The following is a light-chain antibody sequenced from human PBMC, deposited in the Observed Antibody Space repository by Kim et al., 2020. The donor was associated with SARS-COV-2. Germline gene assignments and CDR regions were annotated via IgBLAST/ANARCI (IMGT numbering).Light chain of an antibody. CDR3: QRVT. Sequence: PSSLSASVGDRVTITCRASQDITSGLAWYQQKPGKTLKLLIYDVSSLESGVPSRFSGSGSGTDFTLTISGLQPEDFATYYCQRVTFGGGTKVDIK. CDR1: QDITSG. J-gene: IGKJ4*01. V-gene: IGKV1-13*02. CDR2: DVS.